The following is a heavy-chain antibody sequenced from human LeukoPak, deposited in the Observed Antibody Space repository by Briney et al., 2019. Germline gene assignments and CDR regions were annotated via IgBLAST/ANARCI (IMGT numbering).Heavy chain of an antibody. V-gene: IGHV3-30-3*01. CDR2: ISYDGSNK. J-gene: IGHJ4*02. D-gene: IGHD3-3*01. Sequence: GGSLRLSCAASGFTFSSYAMHWVRQAPGKGLEWVAVISYDGSNKYYADSVKGRFTISRDNSKNTLYLQMNSLRAEDTAVYYCARATYDFWSGYHRFDYWGQGTLVTVSS. CDR1: GFTFSSYA. CDR3: ARATYDFWSGYHRFDY.